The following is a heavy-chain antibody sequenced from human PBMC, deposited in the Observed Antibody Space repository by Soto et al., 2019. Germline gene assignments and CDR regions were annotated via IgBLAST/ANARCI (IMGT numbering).Heavy chain of an antibody. CDR3: AKDPGYDFWSGPYDY. J-gene: IGHJ4*02. D-gene: IGHD3-3*01. V-gene: IGHV3-23*01. Sequence: GGFLRLSCAASGFTFSSYAMSWVRQAPGKGLEWVSAISGSGGSTYYADSVKGRFTISRDNSKNTLYLQMNSLRAEDTAVYYCAKDPGYDFWSGPYDYWGQGTLVTVSS. CDR1: GFTFSSYA. CDR2: ISGSGGST.